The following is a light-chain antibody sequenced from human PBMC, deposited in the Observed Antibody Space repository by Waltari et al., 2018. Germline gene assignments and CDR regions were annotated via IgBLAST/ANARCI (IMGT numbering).Light chain of an antibody. J-gene: IGKJ1*01. CDR1: QAISSY. Sequence: AIRMTQSPSSFSASTGARVTITCRASQAISSYLAWYQQKPGKAPKLLIYAASTLQSGVPSRFSGSGSGTDFTLTISCLQSEDSATYFCQQYYTSPRTFGQGTKVEIK. V-gene: IGKV1-8*01. CDR3: QQYYTSPRT. CDR2: AAS.